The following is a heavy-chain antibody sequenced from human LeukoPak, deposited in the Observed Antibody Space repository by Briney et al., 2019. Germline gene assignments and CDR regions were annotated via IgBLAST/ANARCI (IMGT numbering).Heavy chain of an antibody. CDR3: ARVQSRLNWFDP. V-gene: IGHV3-23*01. Sequence: PGGSLRLSCAASGFTFSSYAMSWVRQAPGKGLEWVSAISGSGGSTYYADSVKGRFTISRDNSKNTLYLQMNSLRAEDTAVYYCARVQSRLNWFDPWGQGTLVTVSS. CDR1: GFTFSSYA. J-gene: IGHJ5*02. CDR2: ISGSGGST.